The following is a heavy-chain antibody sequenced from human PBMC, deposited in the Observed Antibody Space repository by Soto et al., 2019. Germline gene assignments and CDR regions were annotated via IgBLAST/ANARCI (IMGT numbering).Heavy chain of an antibody. J-gene: IGHJ4*02. CDR1: EFTFDDYA. CDR2: ISWNSGSI. Sequence: RVSCAAAEFTFDDYAMHRVRQAPGKGLEWVSGISWNSGSIGYADSVKGRFTISRDNAKNSLYLQMNSLRAEDTALYYCAKGALLRIGWYFDYWGQGTLVTVSS. D-gene: IGHD6-19*01. V-gene: IGHV3-9*01. CDR3: AKGALLRIGWYFDY.